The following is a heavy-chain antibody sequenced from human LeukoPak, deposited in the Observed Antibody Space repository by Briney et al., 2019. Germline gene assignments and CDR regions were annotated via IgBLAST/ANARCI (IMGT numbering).Heavy chain of an antibody. Sequence: GGSLRLSCAVSGVTFSSNYMSWVRQAPGKGLEWVSVIHSDGATHYADSVKGRFTISRDTSKNTLHLQMNSLRAEDTAVYYCASTSIIRGYDHDQYYWGQGTLVTVSS. CDR2: IHSDGAT. CDR3: ASTSIIRGYDHDQYY. J-gene: IGHJ4*02. D-gene: IGHD5-12*01. CDR1: GVTFSSNY. V-gene: IGHV3-53*01.